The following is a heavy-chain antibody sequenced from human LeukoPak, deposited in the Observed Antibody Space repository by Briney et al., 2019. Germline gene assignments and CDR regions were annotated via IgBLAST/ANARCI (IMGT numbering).Heavy chain of an antibody. CDR2: INPSGGST. J-gene: IGHJ4*02. CDR3: ASRGEDGSFDY. D-gene: IGHD3-10*01. CDR1: GYTFTGYY. Sequence: VASVKVSCKASGYTFTGYYIHWVRQAPGQGLEWMGIINPSGGSTSYAQKFQGRVTMTRDTSTSTVYMELSSLRSEDTAVYYCASRGEDGSFDYWGQGTLVTVSS. V-gene: IGHV1-46*01.